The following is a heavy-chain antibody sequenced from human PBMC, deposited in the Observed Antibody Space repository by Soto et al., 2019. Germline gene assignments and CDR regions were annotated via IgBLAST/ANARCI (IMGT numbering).Heavy chain of an antibody. Sequence: GGSLRLSCAVSGLSFNNYAMNWVRLAPGKGLEWVSSISGGGTGTYSADAVRGRFTISSDKSRNSVYLQMSSLRAEDTAVYYCAKGHYYDNVGNWVANQAFDSWGQGSLVTVSS. J-gene: IGHJ4*02. CDR1: GLSFNNYA. V-gene: IGHV3-23*01. CDR2: ISGGGTGT. D-gene: IGHD3-22*01. CDR3: AKGHYYDNVGNWVANQAFDS.